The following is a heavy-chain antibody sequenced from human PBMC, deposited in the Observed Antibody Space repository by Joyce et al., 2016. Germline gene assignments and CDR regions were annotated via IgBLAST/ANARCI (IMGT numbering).Heavy chain of an antibody. CDR1: GFTFSSYW. CDR3: ATVRDYYGSGSQPLDY. D-gene: IGHD3-10*01. V-gene: IGHV3-7*01. Sequence: EVQLVESGGGLVQPGGSLRLSCAASGFTFSSYWMSWVRQAPGKGLDRVANIKQDGSEKYYVDSVKGRFTISRDNAKNSLYLQMNSLRAEDTAVYYCATVRDYYGSGSQPLDYWGQGTLVTVSS. J-gene: IGHJ4*02. CDR2: IKQDGSEK.